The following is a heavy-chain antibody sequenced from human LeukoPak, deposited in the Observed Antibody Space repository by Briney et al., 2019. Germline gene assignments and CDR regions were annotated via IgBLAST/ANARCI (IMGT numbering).Heavy chain of an antibody. Sequence: GGSLRLSCAASGFTFSSYAMSWVRQAPGKGLEWVSAISGSGGSTYYADSVKGRFTISRDNSKNTLYLQMNSLRAEDTAVYYCAKDLVVVPAANGEYNWFDPWGQGTLVTVSS. CDR3: AKDLVVVPAANGEYNWFDP. J-gene: IGHJ5*02. V-gene: IGHV3-23*01. D-gene: IGHD2-2*01. CDR1: GFTFSSYA. CDR2: ISGSGGST.